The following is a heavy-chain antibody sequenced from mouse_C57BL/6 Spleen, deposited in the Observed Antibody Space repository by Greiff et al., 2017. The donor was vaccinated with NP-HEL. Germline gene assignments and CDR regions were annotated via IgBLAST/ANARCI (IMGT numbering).Heavy chain of an antibody. CDR2: IHPNSGST. Sequence: VQLQQPGAELVKPGASVKLSCKASGYTFTSYWMHWVKQRPGQGLEWIGMIHPNSGSTNYNEKFKSKATLTVDKSSSTAYMQRSSLTSEDSAVYYCARGRLGGDAMDYWGQGTSVTVSS. V-gene: IGHV1-64*01. D-gene: IGHD2-4*01. CDR3: ARGRLGGDAMDY. J-gene: IGHJ4*01. CDR1: GYTFTSYW.